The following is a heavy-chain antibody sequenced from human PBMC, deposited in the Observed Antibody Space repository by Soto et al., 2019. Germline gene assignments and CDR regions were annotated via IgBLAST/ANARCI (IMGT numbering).Heavy chain of an antibody. CDR2: IYYSGST. Sequence: SETLSLTCTVSGGSISSYNWSWIRQPPGKGLEWIGYIYYSGSTNYNPSLKSRVTISVDTSKNQFSLKLSSVTAADTAVYYCARSYCSGGSCLDYWGQGTLVTVSS. D-gene: IGHD2-15*01. J-gene: IGHJ4*02. CDR1: GGSISSYN. CDR3: ARSYCSGGSCLDY. V-gene: IGHV4-59*01.